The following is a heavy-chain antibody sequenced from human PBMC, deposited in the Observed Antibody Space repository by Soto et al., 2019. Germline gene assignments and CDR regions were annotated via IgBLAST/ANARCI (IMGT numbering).Heavy chain of an antibody. D-gene: IGHD6-6*01. CDR2: ISSSSSTI. CDR3: ARVRQLVLDV. V-gene: IGHV3-48*01. CDR1: GFTFSSYS. J-gene: IGHJ6*04. Sequence: GGSLRLSCAASGFTFSSYSMNWVRQAPGKGLEWVSYISSSSSTIYYADSVKGRFTISRDNAKNSLYLQMNRLRAEDTAEYDGARVRQLVLDVWGKGTTVTVSS.